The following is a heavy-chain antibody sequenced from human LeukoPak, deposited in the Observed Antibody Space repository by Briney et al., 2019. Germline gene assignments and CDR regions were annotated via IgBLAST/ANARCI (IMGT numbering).Heavy chain of an antibody. D-gene: IGHD3-9*01. Sequence: SVKVSCKASGGTFSSYATSWVRQAPGQGLEWMGRIIPIFGIANYAQKFQGRVTITADKSTSTAYMELSSLRSEDTAVYYCAREGGILTGYYYYFDYWGQGTLVTVSS. CDR3: AREGGILTGYYYYFDY. V-gene: IGHV1-69*04. J-gene: IGHJ4*02. CDR2: IIPIFGIA. CDR1: GGTFSSYA.